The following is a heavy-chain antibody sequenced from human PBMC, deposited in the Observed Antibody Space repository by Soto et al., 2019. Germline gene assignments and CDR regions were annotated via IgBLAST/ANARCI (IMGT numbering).Heavy chain of an antibody. V-gene: IGHV3-7*05. J-gene: IGHJ4*02. CDR1: GFTFSSYW. CDR2: IKQDGSEK. Sequence: GGSLRLSCAASGFTFSSYWMSWVLQAPGKGLEWVANIKQDGSEKYYVDSVKGRFTISRDNAKNSLYLQMNSLRAEDTAVYYCASSGYSYGSTPFDYWGQGTLVTVSS. D-gene: IGHD5-18*01. CDR3: ASSGYSYGSTPFDY.